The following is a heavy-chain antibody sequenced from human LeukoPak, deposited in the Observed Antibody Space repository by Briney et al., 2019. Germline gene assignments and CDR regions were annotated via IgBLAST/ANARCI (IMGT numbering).Heavy chain of an antibody. J-gene: IGHJ3*02. V-gene: IGHV3-21*04. Sequence: GGSLRLSCAASGFIFSSYSINWVRQAPGKGLEWVSSISSSSNYIYYADSVKGRFTISRDNSKNTLYLQMNSLRAEDTAVYYCARESSDFWSGYYNLGAFDIWGQGTMVTVSS. D-gene: IGHD3-3*01. CDR2: ISSSSNYI. CDR1: GFIFSSYS. CDR3: ARESSDFWSGYYNLGAFDI.